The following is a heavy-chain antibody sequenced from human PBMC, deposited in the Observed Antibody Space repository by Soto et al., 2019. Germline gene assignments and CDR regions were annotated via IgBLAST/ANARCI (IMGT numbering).Heavy chain of an antibody. CDR3: AKGVSYRPSYFDF. V-gene: IGHV3-23*01. CDR2: SSGSGGST. D-gene: IGHD3-16*02. J-gene: IGHJ4*02. CDR1: GFTFSSYA. Sequence: GGSLRLSCAASGFTFSSYAMGWARQAPWKGLEWVSGSSGSGGSTYYADSVKGRFTISRDNSKNTLYLQMNSLRAEDTAVYYCAKGVSYRPSYFDFWGQGTLVTVSS.